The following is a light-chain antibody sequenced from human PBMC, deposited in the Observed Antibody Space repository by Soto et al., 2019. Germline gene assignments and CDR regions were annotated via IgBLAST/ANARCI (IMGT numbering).Light chain of an antibody. Sequence: VGLTQSPLSLPVTLGQPASISCRSSQSLVYSDGNTYLNWFPQTPGHSPRRLIYKVSNRDSGAPERFSGSGSGTDFTLKIRRGEAEDVGVYYCMQGTHWPWKFGQGTKVDIK. CDR2: KVS. CDR3: MQGTHWPWK. CDR1: QSLVYSDGNTY. V-gene: IGKV2-30*01. J-gene: IGKJ1*01.